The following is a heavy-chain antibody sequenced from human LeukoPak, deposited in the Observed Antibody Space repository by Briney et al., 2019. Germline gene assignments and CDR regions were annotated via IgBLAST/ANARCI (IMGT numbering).Heavy chain of an antibody. D-gene: IGHD6-13*01. CDR2: IYYSGST. J-gene: IGHJ4*02. Sequence: SETLSLTCTVSGGSISSSSYYWDWIRQPPGKGLEWIGSIYYSGSTYYNPSLKSRVTISVDTSKNQFSLKLSSVTAADTAVYYCARLANDLIAAIDYWGQGTLVTVSS. V-gene: IGHV4-39*01. CDR3: ARLANDLIAAIDY. CDR1: GGSISSSSYY.